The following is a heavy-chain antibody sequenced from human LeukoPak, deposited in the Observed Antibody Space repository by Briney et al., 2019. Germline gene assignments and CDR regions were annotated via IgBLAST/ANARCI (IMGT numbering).Heavy chain of an antibody. D-gene: IGHD3-10*01. CDR3: ARATPNYYGSGSYLDAEYFQH. CDR1: GYTFTGYY. V-gene: IGHV1-2*02. Sequence: ASVKVSCKASGYTFTGYYMHWVRQAPGQGLEWMGWINPNSGGTNYAQKFQGRVTMTRDTSISTAYMELSRLRSDDTAVYYCARATPNYYGSGSYLDAEYFQHWGQGTLVTVSS. J-gene: IGHJ1*01. CDR2: INPNSGGT.